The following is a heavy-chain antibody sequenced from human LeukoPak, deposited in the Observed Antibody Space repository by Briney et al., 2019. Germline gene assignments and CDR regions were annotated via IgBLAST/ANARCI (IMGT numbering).Heavy chain of an antibody. D-gene: IGHD3-10*01. CDR2: IYTSGST. V-gene: IGHV4-38-2*02. Sequence: SETLSLTCTVSGYSISSGYYWGWIRQPPGKGLEWIGRIYTSGSTNYNPSLKSRVTMSVDTSKNQFSLKLSSVTAADTAVYYCAREGSLVVNRYFDYWGQGTLVTVSS. J-gene: IGHJ4*02. CDR1: GYSISSGYY. CDR3: AREGSLVVNRYFDY.